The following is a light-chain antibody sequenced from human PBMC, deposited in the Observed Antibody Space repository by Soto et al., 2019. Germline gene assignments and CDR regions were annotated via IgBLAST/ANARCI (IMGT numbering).Light chain of an antibody. CDR2: KAS. V-gene: IGKV1-5*03. CDR3: QQYYSYLWT. Sequence: DIQMTQSPSTLSASVGDRVTITCRASQSISSWLAWYQQKPGKAPKLLIYKASSLESGVPSRFSGSGSGTEFTLTISSLQPDYFATYYCQQYYSYLWTFGQGTKVEIK. CDR1: QSISSW. J-gene: IGKJ1*01.